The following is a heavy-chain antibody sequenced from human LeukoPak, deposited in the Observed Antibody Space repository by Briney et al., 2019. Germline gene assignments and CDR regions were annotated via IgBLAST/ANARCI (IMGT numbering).Heavy chain of an antibody. V-gene: IGHV3-48*01. CDR2: ISSSSSTI. CDR1: GFTFSSYS. CDR3: ARDVLRSPPPNWFDP. D-gene: IGHD5/OR15-5a*01. J-gene: IGHJ5*02. Sequence: GGSLRLSCAASGFTFSSYSVNWVRQAPGNGLEWVSYISSSSSTIYYADSVKGRFTISRDNAKNSLYLQMNSLRAEDTAVYYCARDVLRSPPPNWFDPWGQGTLVTVSS.